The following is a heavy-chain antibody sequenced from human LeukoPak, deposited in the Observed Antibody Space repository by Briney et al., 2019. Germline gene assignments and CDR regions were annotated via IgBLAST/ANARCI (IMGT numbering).Heavy chain of an antibody. CDR3: ARGPGDSYGYLYYYYGMDV. D-gene: IGHD5-18*01. V-gene: IGHV4-39*01. CDR1: GGSISSSSYY. Sequence: SETLSLTCTVSGGSISSSSYYWGWIRQPPGKGLEWIGSIYYSGSTYYNPSLKSRVTISVDTSKNQFSLKLSSVTAADTAVYYCARGPGDSYGYLYYYYGMDVWGQGTTVTVSS. J-gene: IGHJ6*02. CDR2: IYYSGST.